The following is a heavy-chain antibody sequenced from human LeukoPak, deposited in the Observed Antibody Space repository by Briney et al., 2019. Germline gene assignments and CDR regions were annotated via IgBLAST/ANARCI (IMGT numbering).Heavy chain of an antibody. CDR1: GFTFSSYS. D-gene: IGHD6-19*01. CDR3: ARVGQWLPIDY. J-gene: IGHJ4*02. V-gene: IGHV3-21*01. CDR2: ISSSSSYI. Sequence: GGSLSLSCAASGFTFSSYSMSWVRQAPGKGLEWVSSISSSSSYIYYADSVKGRFTISRDNAKNSLYLQMNSLRAEDTAVYYCARVGQWLPIDYWGQGTLVTVSS.